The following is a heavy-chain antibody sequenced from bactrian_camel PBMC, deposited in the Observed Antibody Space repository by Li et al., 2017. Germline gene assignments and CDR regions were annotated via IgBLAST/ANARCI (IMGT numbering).Heavy chain of an antibody. V-gene: IGHV3S1*01. D-gene: IGHD7*01. Sequence: QLVESGGGSVLAGGSLRLSCAHSGYSFGSLSMVWFRQSPGKEREGVAYISTQGGYKYYSDSVKDQFTISRDNAKNTVYLQMNSLKSEDTALYYCATPGGGYAVTYVYNYWGQGTQVTVS. J-gene: IGHJ4*01. CDR2: ISTQGGYK. CDR3: ATPGGGYAVTYVYNY. CDR1: GYSFGSLS.